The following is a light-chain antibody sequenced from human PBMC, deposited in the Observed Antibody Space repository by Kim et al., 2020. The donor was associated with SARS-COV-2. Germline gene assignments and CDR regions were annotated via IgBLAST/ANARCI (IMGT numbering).Light chain of an antibody. CDR3: SSYTSSSTFSYV. CDR1: SSDVGGYNY. V-gene: IGLV2-14*04. J-gene: IGLJ1*01. CDR2: DVS. Sequence: ITISCSGTSSDVGGYNYVSWYQQHPGKAPKLMIYDVSKRPSGVSNRFSGSKSGNTASLTISGLQAEDEADYYCSSYTSSSTFSYVFGTGTKVTVL.